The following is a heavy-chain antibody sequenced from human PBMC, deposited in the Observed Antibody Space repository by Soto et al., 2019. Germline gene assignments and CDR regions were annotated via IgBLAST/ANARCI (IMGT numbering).Heavy chain of an antibody. CDR2: IYHSGST. J-gene: IGHJ4*02. V-gene: IGHV4-4*02. CDR3: GRCIAAAGPMDY. Sequence: QVQLQESGPGLVKPSGTLSLTCAVSGGSISSSNWWSWVRQPPGKGLEWIGEIYHSGSTNYNPSLNSRVTITVDKSTNQCSLKLSSVTAAASAAYYCGRCIAAAGPMDYGGKGTMVTVSS. D-gene: IGHD6-13*01. CDR1: GGSISSSNW.